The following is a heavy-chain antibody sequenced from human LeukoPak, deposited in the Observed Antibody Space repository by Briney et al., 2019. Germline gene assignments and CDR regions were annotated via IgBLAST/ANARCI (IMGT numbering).Heavy chain of an antibody. CDR2: ISSSGSTI. CDR3: ARDQRYCSGGSCYSSYYSMDV. Sequence: GGSLRLSCAASGFTFSSYEMNWVRQAPGKGLEWVSYISSSGSTIYYADSVKGRFTISRDSAKNSLYLQMNSLRAEDTAVYYCARDQRYCSGGSCYSSYYSMDVWGQGTTVTVYS. CDR1: GFTFSSYE. J-gene: IGHJ6*02. V-gene: IGHV3-48*03. D-gene: IGHD2-15*01.